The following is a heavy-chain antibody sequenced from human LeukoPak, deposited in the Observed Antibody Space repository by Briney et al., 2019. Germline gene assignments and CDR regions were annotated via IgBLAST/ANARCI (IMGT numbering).Heavy chain of an antibody. D-gene: IGHD7-27*01. CDR1: GGSLSSYY. CDR3: ATHKANWDTRFDY. J-gene: IGHJ4*02. Sequence: SETLSLTCTLSGGSLSSYYWSWIRQPPGKGLEWIGWIYYSGSTNYNPSLKSRVTISVDTSKNQFSLKLSSVTAADTAFYYCATHKANWDTRFDYWGQGTLVTVSS. CDR2: IYYSGST. V-gene: IGHV4-59*08.